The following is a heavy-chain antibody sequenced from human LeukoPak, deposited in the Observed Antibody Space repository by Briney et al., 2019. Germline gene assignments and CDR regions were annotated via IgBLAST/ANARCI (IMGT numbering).Heavy chain of an antibody. Sequence: LGTLCLTCNVSGGSLNYYWNWIRQAPGQRLEWLGYIHYNSVTDYNPPLVSRVRMSVDASNNHLSLRLTSVTAADTAVDYCARDRIRRGGYLDLWGRGSPVTVSS. J-gene: IGHJ2*01. CDR1: GGSLNYY. CDR3: ARDRIRRGGYLDL. V-gene: IGHV4-59*01. D-gene: IGHD2/OR15-2a*01. CDR2: IHYNSVT.